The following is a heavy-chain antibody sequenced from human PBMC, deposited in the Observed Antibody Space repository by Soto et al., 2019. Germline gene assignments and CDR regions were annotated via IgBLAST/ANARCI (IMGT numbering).Heavy chain of an antibody. Sequence: EVQLLESGGGLVQPGGSLRLSCAASGFTFSSYAMSWVRQAPGKGLEWVSAISGSGGSTYYADSVKGRFTISRDNSKNTLYLQMNSLRAEDTAVYYCAKEQHCISTSCYPGWFDPWRQGTLVTVSS. J-gene: IGHJ5*02. CDR3: AKEQHCISTSCYPGWFDP. CDR2: ISGSGGST. D-gene: IGHD2-2*01. CDR1: GFTFSSYA. V-gene: IGHV3-23*01.